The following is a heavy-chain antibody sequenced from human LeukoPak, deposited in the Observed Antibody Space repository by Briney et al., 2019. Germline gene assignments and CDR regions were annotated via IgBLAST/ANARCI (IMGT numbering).Heavy chain of an antibody. Sequence: GGSLRLSCAASGITFSSYAMHWVRQAPGKGLEWVAVISYDGSNKYYADSVKGRLTISRDNSKNTLYLQMNSLRAEDTAVYYCARDGPDLGGRREYYFDYWGQGTLVTVSS. J-gene: IGHJ4*02. CDR3: ARDGPDLGGRREYYFDY. CDR2: ISYDGSNK. V-gene: IGHV3-30-3*01. D-gene: IGHD3-16*01. CDR1: GITFSSYA.